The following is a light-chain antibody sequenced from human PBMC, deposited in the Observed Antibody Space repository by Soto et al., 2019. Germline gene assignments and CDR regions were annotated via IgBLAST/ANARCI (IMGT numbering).Light chain of an antibody. CDR3: QLSGLETWT. CDR1: QSVXSSY. V-gene: IGKV3-20*01. J-gene: IGKJ1*01. Sequence: LLSQCTCSLSLTPIERATLSCRASQSVXSSYLAWYQQKPGQAPRLLTDAASSSANGIPDRLSGSGSGTDFTRTISRLEPYDCDPYYWQLSGLETWTFGQRTKVDIK. CDR2: AAS.